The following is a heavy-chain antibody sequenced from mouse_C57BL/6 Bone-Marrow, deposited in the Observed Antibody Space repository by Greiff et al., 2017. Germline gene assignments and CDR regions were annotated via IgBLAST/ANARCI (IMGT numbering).Heavy chain of an antibody. D-gene: IGHD2-2*01. CDR1: GYTFTDYE. J-gene: IGHJ4*01. V-gene: IGHV1-15*01. Sequence: QVQLKESGAELVRPGASVTLSCKASGYTFTDYEMHWVKQTPVPGLEWIGAIDPETGGTAYNQKFKGKAILTADKSSSTAYMELRSLTSEDSAVYYCTRWLPFYAMDYWGQGTSVTVSS. CDR3: TRWLPFYAMDY. CDR2: IDPETGGT.